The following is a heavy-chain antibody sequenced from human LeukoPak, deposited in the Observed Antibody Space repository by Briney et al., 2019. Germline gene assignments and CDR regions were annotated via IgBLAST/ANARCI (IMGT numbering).Heavy chain of an antibody. Sequence: SVKVSCKASGGTFSSYAISWVRQAPGQGLEWMGGIIPIFGTANYAQKFQGRVTITADESTSTAYMELSSLRSQDTAVYYCARDRLYNGYVPHYYFDYWGQGTLVTVSS. CDR1: GGTFSSYA. CDR2: IIPIFGTA. CDR3: ARDRLYNGYVPHYYFDY. J-gene: IGHJ4*02. D-gene: IGHD5-12*01. V-gene: IGHV1-69*13.